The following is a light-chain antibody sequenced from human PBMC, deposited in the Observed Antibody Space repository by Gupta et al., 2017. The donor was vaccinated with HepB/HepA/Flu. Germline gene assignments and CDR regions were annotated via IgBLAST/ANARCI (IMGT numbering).Light chain of an antibody. CDR1: QSVSSY. Sequence: EVAFAQSPATLSLSPGERATLSCRASQSVSSYLAWYQQKPGQAPRLLIYDTSNRATGIPARFSGSGSGTEFTLTISSLEPEDFAVYYCQQRNSWPLTFGRGTKVEIK. CDR2: DTS. J-gene: IGKJ4*01. CDR3: QQRNSWPLT. V-gene: IGKV3-11*01.